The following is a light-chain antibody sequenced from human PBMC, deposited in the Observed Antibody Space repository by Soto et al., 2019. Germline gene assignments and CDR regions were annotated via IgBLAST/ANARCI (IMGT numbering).Light chain of an antibody. V-gene: IGKV3-11*01. Sequence: EIVLTQSPATLSLSPGERATLSCRASQSVTSYLAWYQQRPGQAPRLLIYDASRRATGIPARFSGSGSGADFTLTISSLEPEDFAVYYCQQRSSWPITFGQGTLLEI. CDR2: DAS. CDR3: QQRSSWPIT. CDR1: QSVTSY. J-gene: IGKJ5*01.